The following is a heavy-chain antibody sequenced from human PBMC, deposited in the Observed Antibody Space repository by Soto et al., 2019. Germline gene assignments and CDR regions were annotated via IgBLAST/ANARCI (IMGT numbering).Heavy chain of an antibody. CDR2: ISGSGGST. CDR3: AKDYGIAVAGPKFDY. Sequence: GGSLRLSCAASGFTFSSYAMSWVRQAPGKGLEWVSAISGSGGSTYYADSVKGRFTISRDNSKNTLYLQMNSLRAEDTAVHYCAKDYGIAVAGPKFDYWGQGTLVTVSS. J-gene: IGHJ4*02. CDR1: GFTFSSYA. D-gene: IGHD6-19*01. V-gene: IGHV3-23*01.